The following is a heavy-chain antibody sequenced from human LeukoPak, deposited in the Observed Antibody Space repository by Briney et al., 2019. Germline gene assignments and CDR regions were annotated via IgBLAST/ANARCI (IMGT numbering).Heavy chain of an antibody. CDR3: ARSGDYGESFDS. J-gene: IGHJ4*02. Sequence: PGGSLRLSCAASGFTFIDYYMNWIRQAPGKGPEWVSYISTSGSSIYYADSVKGRFTISRDNAKSSLFLQVNSLRAEDTALYYCARSGDYGESFDSWGQGTLVTVSS. V-gene: IGHV3-11*01. CDR1: GFTFIDYY. D-gene: IGHD4-17*01. CDR2: ISTSGSSI.